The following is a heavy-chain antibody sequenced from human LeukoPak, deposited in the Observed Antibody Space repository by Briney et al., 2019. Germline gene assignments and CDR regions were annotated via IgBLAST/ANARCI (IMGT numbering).Heavy chain of an antibody. CDR2: IYYGGST. Sequence: PSETLSLTCTVSGGPINSGTYYWGWIRQPPGKGLEWIGNIYYGGSTFCNPSLKSRVTMSLDTSKNQFSLKLSSVTAADTAVYYCARGPTTEEYFQHWGQGTLVTVSS. V-gene: IGHV4-39*07. D-gene: IGHD4-17*01. J-gene: IGHJ1*01. CDR3: ARGPTTEEYFQH. CDR1: GGPINSGTYY.